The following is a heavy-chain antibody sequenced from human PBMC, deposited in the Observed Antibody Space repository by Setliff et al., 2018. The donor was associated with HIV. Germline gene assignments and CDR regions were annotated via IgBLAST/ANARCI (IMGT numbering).Heavy chain of an antibody. Sequence: SVKVSCKASGGTFSSYAISWVRQAPGQGLEWMGGIIPIARIPNYAQKFQDRVTITADESTSTAYMELSSLRSEDTAVYYCARASRGRGNVDTDLYYYYGMDVWGQGTTVTVS. CDR3: ARASRGRGNVDTDLYYYYGMDV. CDR1: GGTFSSYA. CDR2: IIPIARIP. D-gene: IGHD5-18*01. V-gene: IGHV1-69*10. J-gene: IGHJ6*02.